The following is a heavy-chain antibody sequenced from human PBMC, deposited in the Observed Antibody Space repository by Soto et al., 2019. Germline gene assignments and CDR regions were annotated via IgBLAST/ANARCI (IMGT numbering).Heavy chain of an antibody. J-gene: IGHJ1*01. Sequence: EVQLLESGGGLVQPGGSLRLSCAASGFTFSSYAMSWVRQAPGKGLEWVSAISGSGGSTYYADSVKGRFTISRDNSKNTLYLQMNSLRADDTAVYYCAKGPLGYCSGGSCYSYFQHWGQGTLVTVSS. CDR1: GFTFSSYA. D-gene: IGHD2-15*01. CDR2: ISGSGGST. CDR3: AKGPLGYCSGGSCYSYFQH. V-gene: IGHV3-23*01.